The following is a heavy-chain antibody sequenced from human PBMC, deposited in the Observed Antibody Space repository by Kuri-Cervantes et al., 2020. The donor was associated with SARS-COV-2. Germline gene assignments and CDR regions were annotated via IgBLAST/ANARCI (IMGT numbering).Heavy chain of an antibody. Sequence: GSLRLSCTVSGGSISSSSYYWGWIRQPPGKGLEWIGSIYYSGSTYYNPSLKSRVTISVDTSKNQFSLKLSSVTAADTAVYYCARDPKPAYCGGDCPDAFDIWGQGTMVTVSS. CDR1: GGSISSSSYY. CDR3: ARDPKPAYCGGDCPDAFDI. V-gene: IGHV4-39*02. D-gene: IGHD2-21*02. CDR2: IYYSGST. J-gene: IGHJ3*02.